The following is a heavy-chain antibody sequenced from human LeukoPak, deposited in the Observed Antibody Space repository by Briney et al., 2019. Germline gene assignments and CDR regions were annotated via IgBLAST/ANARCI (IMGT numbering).Heavy chain of an antibody. CDR3: AKDHSQNFDY. D-gene: IGHD5-18*01. V-gene: IGHV3-30*02. CDR2: LRRDGSDK. CDR1: GFTFSNYG. Sequence: GGSLRLSCAASGFTFSNYGMHWVRQAPGKGLEWVAFLRRDGSDKYYADSVKGRFTISRDNSKNTVYPQMNSLRPEDTAVYYCAKDHSQNFDYWGQGTLVTVSS. J-gene: IGHJ4*02.